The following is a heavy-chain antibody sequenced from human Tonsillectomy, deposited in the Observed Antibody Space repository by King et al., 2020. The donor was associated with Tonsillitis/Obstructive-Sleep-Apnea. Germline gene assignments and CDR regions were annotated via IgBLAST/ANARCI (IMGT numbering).Heavy chain of an antibody. J-gene: IGHJ5*02. CDR2: IDPSDSYT. CDR3: AKDYGDYGGVENWFDP. Sequence: QLVQSGAEVKKPGESLRISCKGSGYSFTSYWITWVRQMPGKGLEWMGRIDPSDSYTNYSPSFQGHVNISADKSISTAYLQWSRLKASDTAMYYCAKDYGDYGGVENWFDPWGQGTLVTVSS. D-gene: IGHD4-17*01. CDR1: GYSFTSYW. V-gene: IGHV5-10-1*01.